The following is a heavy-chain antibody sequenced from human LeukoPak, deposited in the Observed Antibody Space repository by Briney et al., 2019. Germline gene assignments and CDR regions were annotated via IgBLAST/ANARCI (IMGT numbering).Heavy chain of an antibody. D-gene: IGHD3-3*01. CDR2: IYYSGST. CDR1: GGSISSYY. CDR3: ARDHYDFWSGYYTGSRFDP. V-gene: IGHV4-59*01. J-gene: IGHJ5*02. Sequence: PSETLSLTCTVSGGSISSYYWSWIRQPPGKGLEWIGHIYYSGSTNYNPSLKSRVTISVDTSKNQFYLNLSSVTAADTAVYYCARDHYDFWSGYYTGSRFDPWGQGTLVTVSS.